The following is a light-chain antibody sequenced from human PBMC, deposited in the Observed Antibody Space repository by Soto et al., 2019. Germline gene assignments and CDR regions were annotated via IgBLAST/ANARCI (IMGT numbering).Light chain of an antibody. V-gene: IGKV3-15*01. Sequence: EIVMTQSPATLSVSPGERATLSCRASQSVSSNFAWYQQKPGHAPRLLIYGASTRATGIPARFSGSGSGTEFTLSISSLQSEDFAVYSCQQYDNWPSTFGQGTKVEFK. CDR2: GAS. CDR3: QQYDNWPST. J-gene: IGKJ1*01. CDR1: QSVSSN.